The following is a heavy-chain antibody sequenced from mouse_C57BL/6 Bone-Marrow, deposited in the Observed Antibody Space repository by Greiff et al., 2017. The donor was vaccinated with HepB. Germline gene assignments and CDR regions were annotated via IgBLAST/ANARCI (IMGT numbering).Heavy chain of an antibody. D-gene: IGHD1-1*01. V-gene: IGHV5-16*01. CDR3: ARDKGDYYGSSYGYAMDY. CDR1: GFTFSDYY. CDR2: INYDGSST. Sequence: EVNVVESEGGLVQPGSSMKLSCTASGFTFSDYYMAWVRQVPEKGLEWVANINYDGSSTYYLDSLKSRFIISRDNAKNILYLQMSSLKSEDTATYYCARDKGDYYGSSYGYAMDYWGQGTSVTVSS. J-gene: IGHJ4*01.